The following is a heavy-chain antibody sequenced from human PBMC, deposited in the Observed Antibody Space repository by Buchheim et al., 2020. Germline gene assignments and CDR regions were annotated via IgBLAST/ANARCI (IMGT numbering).Heavy chain of an antibody. Sequence: QVQLVQSGAEVKKPGSSVKVSCKASGGTFSSYAISWVRQAPGQGLEWMGGIIPILVPATSPQNFKARVTITADKSTSTASMELSSLRSEDTAVYYCASRRIVIRYVIRDYWGQGTL. D-gene: IGHD1-26*01. CDR2: IIPILVPA. CDR3: ASRRIVIRYVIRDY. V-gene: IGHV1-69*06. CDR1: GGTFSSYA. J-gene: IGHJ4*02.